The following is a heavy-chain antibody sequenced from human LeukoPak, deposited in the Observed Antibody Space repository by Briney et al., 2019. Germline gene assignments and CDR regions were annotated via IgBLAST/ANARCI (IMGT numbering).Heavy chain of an antibody. Sequence: SSVNVSCKACGYTFTNYNIHGVRQATGQGLEGMGWMNSKSGYTGYEQKFQGRVTLTRNTSINTAYMELSSIKSEDTAVYYCARGHYDYLGQAMDAWGKGTTVTVSS. CDR2: MNSKSGYT. D-gene: IGHD3-16*01. CDR3: ARGHYDYLGQAMDA. V-gene: IGHV1-8*03. J-gene: IGHJ6*04. CDR1: GYTFTNYN.